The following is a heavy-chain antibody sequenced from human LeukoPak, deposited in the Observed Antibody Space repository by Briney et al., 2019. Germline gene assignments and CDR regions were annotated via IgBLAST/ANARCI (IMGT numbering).Heavy chain of an antibody. CDR2: IYSSGIT. J-gene: IGHJ5*02. V-gene: IGHV4-61*02. CDR3: ARGITGRGRFDP. CDR1: GGSITSGSFY. Sequence: SQTLSLTCTVSGGSITSGSFYWAWIRQSAGKGLEWIGRIYSSGITNYNPSLKSRLTMSIDTSKSQFFLNLSSLTAADTAVYYCARGITGRGRFDPWGQGTLVTVSS. D-gene: IGHD3-10*01.